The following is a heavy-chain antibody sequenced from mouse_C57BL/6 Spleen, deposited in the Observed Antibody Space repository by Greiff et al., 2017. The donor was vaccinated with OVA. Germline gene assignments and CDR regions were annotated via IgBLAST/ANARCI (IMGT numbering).Heavy chain of an antibody. V-gene: IGHV1-81*01. D-gene: IGHD3-2*02. CDR2: IYPRSGNT. Sequence: QVQLQQSGAELARPGASVKLSCKASGYTFTSYGISWVKQRTGQGLEWIGEIYPRSGNTYYNEKFKGKATLTADKSSSTAYMELRSLTSEDSAVYFCAPKGSSGSWFAYWGQGTLVTVSA. J-gene: IGHJ3*01. CDR3: APKGSSGSWFAY. CDR1: GYTFTSYG.